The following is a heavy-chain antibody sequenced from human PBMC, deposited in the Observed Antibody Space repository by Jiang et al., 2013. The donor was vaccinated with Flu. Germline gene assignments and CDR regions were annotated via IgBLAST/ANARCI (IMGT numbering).Heavy chain of an antibody. CDR1: GYSFTSYW. Sequence: SLKISCKGSGYSFTSYWIGWVRQIDPGKSWSGVGIIFPGDFDTKYTSVLRRPGSPISVDKSKNTAYLQWSSLRASDSAMYYCARHGLGGCNGIGCYTSFYYFGMDVWGQGTTVTVSS. J-gene: IGHJ6*02. D-gene: IGHD2/OR15-2a*01. CDR3: ARHGLGGCNGIGCYTSFYYFGMDV. CDR2: IFPGDFDT. V-gene: IGHV5-51*01.